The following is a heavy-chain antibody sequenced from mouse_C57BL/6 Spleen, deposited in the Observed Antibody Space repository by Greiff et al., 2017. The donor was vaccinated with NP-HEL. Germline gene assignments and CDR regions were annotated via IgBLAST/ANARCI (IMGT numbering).Heavy chain of an antibody. J-gene: IGHJ3*01. CDR1: GYAFSSSW. D-gene: IGHD3-2*02. V-gene: IGHV1-82*01. CDR3: ARKEDSGCFAY. Sequence: VQLQQSGPELVKPGASVKISCKASGYAFSSSWMNWVKQRPGKGLEWIGRIYPGDGDTNYNGKFKGKATLTADKSSSTAYMQLSSLTSEDSAVYFCARKEDSGCFAYWGQGTLVTVSA. CDR2: IYPGDGDT.